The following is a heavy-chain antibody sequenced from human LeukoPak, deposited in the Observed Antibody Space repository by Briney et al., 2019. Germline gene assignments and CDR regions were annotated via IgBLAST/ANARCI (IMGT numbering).Heavy chain of an antibody. CDR3: ARQRRSSGWPNDY. V-gene: IGHV5-51*01. Sequence: GEPLNISCKASGSSFTSYWIAWVRQMPGKGLEWMGIIYPDDSDTRYSPSFQGQVTITAAKSISTAYLQWSSLKASDNAMYYCARQRRSSGWPNDYWGQGTLVTVSS. J-gene: IGHJ4*02. D-gene: IGHD6-19*01. CDR1: GSSFTSYW. CDR2: IYPDDSDT.